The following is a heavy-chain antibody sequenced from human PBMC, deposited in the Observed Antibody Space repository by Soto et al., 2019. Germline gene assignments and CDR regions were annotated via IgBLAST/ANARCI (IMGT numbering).Heavy chain of an antibody. D-gene: IGHD3-10*01. J-gene: IGHJ4*02. CDR3: AKESYNRRTDFDY. CDR1: GFTFSSYW. Sequence: GGSLRLSCAASGFTFSSYWMHWVRQAPGKGLEWVSRINIDGSRISYVDSVKGRFTISRDNSKNTLYLQMNSLRAEDTALYYCAKESYNRRTDFDYWGQGTLVTVS. V-gene: IGHV3-74*01. CDR2: INIDGSRI.